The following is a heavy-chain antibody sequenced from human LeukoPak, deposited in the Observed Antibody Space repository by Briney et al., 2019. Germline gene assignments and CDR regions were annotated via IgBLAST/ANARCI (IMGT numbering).Heavy chain of an antibody. V-gene: IGHV3-23*01. CDR3: AKDSSGWYEARHDY. Sequence: GGSLRLSCVASGFTFSSYWMTWVRQAPGKGLEWVSAISGSGGSTYYADSVKGRFTISRDNSKNTLYLQMNSLRAEDTAVYYCAKDSSGWYEARHDYWGQGTLVTVSS. J-gene: IGHJ4*02. D-gene: IGHD6-19*01. CDR1: GFTFSSYW. CDR2: ISGSGGST.